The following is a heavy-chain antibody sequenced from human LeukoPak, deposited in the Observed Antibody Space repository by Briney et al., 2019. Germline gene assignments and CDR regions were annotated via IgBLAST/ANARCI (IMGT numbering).Heavy chain of an antibody. CDR3: ARDAYLLWFGELSGMDV. CDR2: INPNSGGT. CDR1: GYTFTGYY. V-gene: IGHV1-2*06. J-gene: IGHJ6*02. Sequence: ASVKVSCKASGYTFTGYYMHWVRQAPGQGLEWMGRINPNSGGTNYAQKLQGRVTMTTDTSTSTAYMELRSLRSDDTAVYYCARDAYLLWFGELSGMDVWGQGTTVTVSS. D-gene: IGHD3-10*01.